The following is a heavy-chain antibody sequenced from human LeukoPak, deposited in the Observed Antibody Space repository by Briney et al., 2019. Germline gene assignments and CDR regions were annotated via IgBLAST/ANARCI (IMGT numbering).Heavy chain of an antibody. J-gene: IGHJ4*02. Sequence: GGSLRLSCVGSGFTFGSYWMSWVRQAPGKGLEWVANIKHDGSDHYYADSVAGRFTISRDNAKNSLYLEMSSLRAEDAAVYFCVRHPGFYNVLTGYSYYFDYWGQGTLVTVSS. CDR3: VRHPGFYNVLTGYSYYFDY. CDR1: GFTFGSYW. CDR2: IKHDGSDH. V-gene: IGHV3-7*01. D-gene: IGHD3-9*01.